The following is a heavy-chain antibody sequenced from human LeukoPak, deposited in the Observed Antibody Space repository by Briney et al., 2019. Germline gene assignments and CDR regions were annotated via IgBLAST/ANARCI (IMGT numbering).Heavy chain of an antibody. J-gene: IGHJ4*02. CDR3: ARGLLKAPYFYGSGSYYLDH. CDR2: IDSDGSST. CDR1: GFTFSSYW. Sequence: GGSLRLSCAASGFTFSSYWMHWVRQAPGKGLVWVSRIDSDGSSTSYADSVKGRFTISRDNAKNTLYLQMNSLRAEDTAVYYCARGLLKAPYFYGSGSYYLDHWGQGTLVTVSS. D-gene: IGHD3-10*01. V-gene: IGHV3-74*01.